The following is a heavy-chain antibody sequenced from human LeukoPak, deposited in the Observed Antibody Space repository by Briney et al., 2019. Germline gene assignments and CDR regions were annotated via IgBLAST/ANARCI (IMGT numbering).Heavy chain of an antibody. Sequence: SETLSLTCTVSGGSISSSSYYWGWIRQPPGKGLEWIGSIYHSGSTYYNPSLKSRVTISVDTSKNQFSLKLSSVTAADTAVYYCARHLDLGAFDIWGQGTMVTVSS. V-gene: IGHV4-39*01. J-gene: IGHJ3*02. CDR3: ARHLDLGAFDI. CDR1: GGSISSSSYY. CDR2: IYHSGST.